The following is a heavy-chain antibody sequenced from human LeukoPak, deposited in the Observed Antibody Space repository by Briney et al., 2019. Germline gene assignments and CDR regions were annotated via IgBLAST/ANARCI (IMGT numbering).Heavy chain of an antibody. D-gene: IGHD3-22*01. CDR1: GYTFTSYG. J-gene: IGHJ4*02. Sequence: GASVKVSCKASGYTFTSYGISWVRQAPGQGLEWMGWISAYNGNTNYAQKLQGRVTMTTDTSTSTAYMELRSLRSDDTAVYYCARSPPRAMIVVVTHFDYWGQGTLVTVSS. CDR3: ARSPPRAMIVVVTHFDY. CDR2: ISAYNGNT. V-gene: IGHV1-18*01.